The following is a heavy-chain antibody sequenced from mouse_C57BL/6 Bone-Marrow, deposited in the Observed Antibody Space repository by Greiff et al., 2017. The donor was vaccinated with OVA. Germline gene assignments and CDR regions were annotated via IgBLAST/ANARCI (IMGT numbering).Heavy chain of an antibody. CDR1: GYTFTSYW. CDR2: IDPSDSYT. Sequence: QVQLQQPGAELVRPGPSVKLSCKASGYTFTSYWMHWVKQRPGQGLEWIGVIDPSDSYTNYNQKFKGKATLTVDTSSSTAYMQLSSLTSEDSAVYYCASFYYDYGGFAYWGQGTLVTVSA. J-gene: IGHJ3*01. D-gene: IGHD2-4*01. CDR3: ASFYYDYGGFAY. V-gene: IGHV1-59*01.